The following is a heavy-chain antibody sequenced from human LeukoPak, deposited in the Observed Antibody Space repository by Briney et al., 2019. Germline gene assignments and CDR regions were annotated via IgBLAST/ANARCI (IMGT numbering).Heavy chain of an antibody. CDR3: ARDPTRAECRSGSCYLDY. Sequence: SVKVSCKASGGTFSSYAISWVRQAPGQGLEWMGGIIPIFGTANYAQKFQGRVTITADESTSTAYMELSSLRSEDTAVYYCARDPTRAECRSGSCYLDYWGQGALVTVSS. CDR2: IIPIFGTA. CDR1: GGTFSSYA. V-gene: IGHV1-69*13. D-gene: IGHD2-15*01. J-gene: IGHJ4*02.